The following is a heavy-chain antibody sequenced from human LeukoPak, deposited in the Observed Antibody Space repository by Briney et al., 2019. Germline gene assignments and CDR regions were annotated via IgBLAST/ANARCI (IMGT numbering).Heavy chain of an antibody. V-gene: IGHV1-46*01. CDR2: INPSGGST. CDR3: ARPSVVATDAFDI. J-gene: IGHJ3*02. D-gene: IGHD2-15*01. CDR1: GYTFTSYY. Sequence: ASVKVSCKASGYTFTSYYMHWVRQAPGQGLEWMGIINPSGGSTSYAQKFQGRVTMTRDMSTSTVYMELSSLRSDDTAVYYCARPSVVATDAFDIWGQGTMVTVSS.